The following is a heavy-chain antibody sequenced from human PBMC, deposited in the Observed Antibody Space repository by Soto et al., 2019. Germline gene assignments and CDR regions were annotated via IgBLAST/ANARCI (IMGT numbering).Heavy chain of an antibody. CDR2: IWYDASKQ. Sequence: GGSLRLSCETSGFSFRVYVMHWVRQAPGKGLEWVAVIWYDASKQFYAASVEGRFTISRDNSKAILYLQMNSLRAEDTAVYYCAAWAEGATEVHWGQGTLVTVSS. V-gene: IGHV3-33*01. D-gene: IGHD2-15*01. CDR3: AAWAEGATEVH. CDR1: GFSFRVYV. J-gene: IGHJ4*02.